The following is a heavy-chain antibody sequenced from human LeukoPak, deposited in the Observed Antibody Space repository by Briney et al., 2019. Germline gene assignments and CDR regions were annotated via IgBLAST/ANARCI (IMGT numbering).Heavy chain of an antibody. CDR3: VRGRGGLGIYQFEF. CDR2: IFRSWTT. V-gene: IGHV4-38-2*02. D-gene: IGHD3/OR15-3a*01. CDR1: GYSISSGYY. J-gene: IGHJ4*02. Sequence: SETLSLTCTVSGYSISSGYYWGWVRQPPGKGLQWIGSIFRSWTTYYSPTLRRRLSMSLDTSKNQFSLKLTSVTATETAVYYCVRGRGGLGIYQFEFWGQGALVIVPS.